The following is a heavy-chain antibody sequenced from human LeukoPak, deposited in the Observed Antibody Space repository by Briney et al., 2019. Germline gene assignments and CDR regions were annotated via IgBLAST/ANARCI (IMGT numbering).Heavy chain of an antibody. CDR1: GYSFTSYW. CDR2: IYPGDSDT. Sequence: GESLRISCKGSGYSFTSYWIGWVRQMPGKGLEWMGIIYPGDSDTRYSPSFQGQVTISADKSISTAYLQWSSLKAPDTAMYYCARAPLQYRSGGSCQSPPDYWGQGTLVTVSS. D-gene: IGHD2-15*01. V-gene: IGHV5-51*01. CDR3: ARAPLQYRSGGSCQSPPDY. J-gene: IGHJ4*02.